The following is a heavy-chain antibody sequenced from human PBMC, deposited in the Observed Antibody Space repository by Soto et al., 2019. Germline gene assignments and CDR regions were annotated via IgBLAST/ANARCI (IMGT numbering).Heavy chain of an antibody. CDR1: GFSFSSYA. Sequence: GGSLRLSCAASGFSFSSYAMSWVRQAPGKGLEWVSAISGSGGSTYYADSVKGRFTISRDNSKNTLYLQMNSLRAEDTAVYYCAKGGIIAVADYYYMDVWGKGTTVTVS. J-gene: IGHJ6*03. CDR3: AKGGIIAVADYYYMDV. CDR2: ISGSGGST. D-gene: IGHD6-19*01. V-gene: IGHV3-23*01.